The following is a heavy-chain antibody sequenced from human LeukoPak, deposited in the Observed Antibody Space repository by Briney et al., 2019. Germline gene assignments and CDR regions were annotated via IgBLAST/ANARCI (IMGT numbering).Heavy chain of an antibody. CDR2: LYSDGNA. CDR3: ARGVEPLAANTLAY. J-gene: IGHJ4*02. V-gene: IGHV3-53*01. Sequence: GGSLRLSCAASGFTVITNDMTWVRQAPGKGLEWVSVLYSDGNAKYADSVQGRFTISRDNSKNTLYLEMNSLSPDDTAVYYCARGVEPLAANTLAYWGQGTLVTVSS. D-gene: IGHD1-14*01. CDR1: GFTVITND.